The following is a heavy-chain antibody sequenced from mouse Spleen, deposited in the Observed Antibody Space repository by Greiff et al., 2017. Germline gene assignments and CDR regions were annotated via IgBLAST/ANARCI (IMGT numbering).Heavy chain of an antibody. J-gene: IGHJ3*01. CDR2: ISSGGSYT. CDR3: ARQGGNRAWFAY. V-gene: IGHV5-9-3*01. D-gene: IGHD2-1*01. Sequence: EVKLVESGGGLVKPGGSLKLSCAASGFTFSSYAMSWVRQTPEKRLEWVATISSGGSYTYYPDSVKGRITISRDNAKNTLYLQMSSLRSEDTAMYYCARQGGNRAWFAYWGQGTLVTVSA. CDR1: GFTFSSYA.